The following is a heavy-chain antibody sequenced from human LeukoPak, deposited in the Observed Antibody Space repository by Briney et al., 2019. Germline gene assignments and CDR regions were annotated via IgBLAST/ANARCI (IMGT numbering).Heavy chain of an antibody. CDR3: ARREYYYDSSGRGSNDAFDI. CDR1: GFTFDDYG. J-gene: IGHJ3*02. D-gene: IGHD3-22*01. Sequence: GSLRLSCAASGFTFDDYGMSWVRQAPGKGLEWVSGINWNGGSTGYADSVKGRFTISRDNAKNSLYLQMNSLRAEDTALYYCARREYYYDSSGRGSNDAFDIWGQGTMVTVSS. CDR2: INWNGGST. V-gene: IGHV3-20*04.